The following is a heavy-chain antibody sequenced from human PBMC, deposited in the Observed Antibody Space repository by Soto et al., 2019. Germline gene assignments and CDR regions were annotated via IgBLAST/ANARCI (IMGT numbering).Heavy chain of an antibody. V-gene: IGHV4-31*03. CDR2: IYYSGST. CDR1: GGSISSDSYY. D-gene: IGHD4-17*01. Sequence: SETLSLTCTVSGGSISSDSYYWSWIRQHPGKGLEWIGYIYYSGSTYYNPSLKSRVTMSVDTSKNQFSLKLSSVTAADTAVYYCARDQWTGTTHYFDYWGQGTLVTVSS. J-gene: IGHJ4*02. CDR3: ARDQWTGTTHYFDY.